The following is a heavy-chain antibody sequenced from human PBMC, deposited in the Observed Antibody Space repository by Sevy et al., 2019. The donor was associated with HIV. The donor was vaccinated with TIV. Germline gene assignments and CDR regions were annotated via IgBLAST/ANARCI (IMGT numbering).Heavy chain of an antibody. CDR3: AGAGDTMVRGVRGIGYYYYYYGMDV. CDR2: IWYDGSNK. V-gene: IGHV3-33*01. J-gene: IGHJ6*02. Sequence: GGSLRLSCAASGFTFSSYGMHWVRQAPGKGLEWVAVIWYDGSNKYYAYSVKGRFTISRDNSKNTLYLQMNSLRAEDTAVYYCAGAGDTMVRGVRGIGYYYYYYGMDVWGQGTTVTVSS. D-gene: IGHD3-10*01. CDR1: GFTFSSYG.